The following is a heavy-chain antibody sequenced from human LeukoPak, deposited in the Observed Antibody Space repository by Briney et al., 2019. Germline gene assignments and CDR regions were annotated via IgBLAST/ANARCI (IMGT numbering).Heavy chain of an antibody. CDR3: ARGEDFERYYLAY. CDR2: IYYTGTT. CDR1: GGSISIYY. D-gene: IGHD3-9*01. Sequence: PSETLSLTCSVSGGSISIYYWTWIRQIPGKGLEWIGYIYYTGTTNYNPLFESRATISVDTSKNQFSLKLTSVTAADTAVYFCARGEDFERYYLAYWGQGTLVTVSS. J-gene: IGHJ4*02. V-gene: IGHV4-59*01.